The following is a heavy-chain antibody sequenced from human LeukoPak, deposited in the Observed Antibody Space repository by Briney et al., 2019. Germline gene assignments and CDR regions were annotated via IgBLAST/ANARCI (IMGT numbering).Heavy chain of an antibody. CDR2: IWHDGSNK. CDR3: ARADGSSSLGVDY. J-gene: IGHJ4*02. D-gene: IGHD6-6*01. CDR1: GFTFSSYA. Sequence: GGSLRLSCAASGFTFSSYAMHWVRQAPGKGLEWVAVIWHDGSNKYYADPVKGRFTISRDNSKNTVYVQMNSLRAEDTAVYYCARADGSSSLGVDYWGQGTLVTVSS. V-gene: IGHV3-33*01.